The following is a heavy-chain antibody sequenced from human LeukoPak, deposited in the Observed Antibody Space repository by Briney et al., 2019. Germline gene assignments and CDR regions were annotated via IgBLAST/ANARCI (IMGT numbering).Heavy chain of an antibody. D-gene: IGHD5-24*01. CDR3: ARPYRRWSGFDY. Sequence: NPSETLSLTCAVYGGSFSGYYWSWIRQPPGKGLEWIGEINHSGSTNYNPSLKSRVTISVDTSKNQFSLKLSSVTAADTAVYYCARPYRRWSGFDYWGHGTLVTVSS. V-gene: IGHV4-34*01. CDR2: INHSGST. CDR1: GGSFSGYY. J-gene: IGHJ4*01.